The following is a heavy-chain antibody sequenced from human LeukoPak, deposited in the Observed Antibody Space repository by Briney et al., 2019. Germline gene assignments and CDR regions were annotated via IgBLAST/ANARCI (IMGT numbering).Heavy chain of an antibody. CDR1: GFTFSTYA. J-gene: IGHJ3*02. D-gene: IGHD7-27*01. Sequence: PGGSLRLSCAASGFTFSTYAMSWVRQAPGKGLEWVSAIGDTTYYADSVKGRFTISRDNSKNTLYLQMNNLRAEDTAVYYCATNWGSYAFDIWGQGTMVTVSS. V-gene: IGHV3-23*01. CDR3: ATNWGSYAFDI. CDR2: IGDTT.